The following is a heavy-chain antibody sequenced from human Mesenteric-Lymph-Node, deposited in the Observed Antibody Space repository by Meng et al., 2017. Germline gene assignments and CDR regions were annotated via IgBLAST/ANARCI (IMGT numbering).Heavy chain of an antibody. CDR1: GYHFFSHW. CDR2: IYPGDSDA. Sequence: KVSCKGSGYHFFSHWIAWVRQMPGKGLEWMGVIYPGDSDAKYGPSFQGQVTMSADLSTSTAYLQWSSLKASDTAIYYCARGGNYYYYFDYWGQGALVTVSS. J-gene: IGHJ4*02. V-gene: IGHV5-51*01. D-gene: IGHD3-10*01. CDR3: ARGGNYYYYFDY.